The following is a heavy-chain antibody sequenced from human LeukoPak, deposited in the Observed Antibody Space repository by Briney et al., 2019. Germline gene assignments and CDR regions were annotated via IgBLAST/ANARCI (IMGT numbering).Heavy chain of an antibody. CDR3: ARDRTVTDAFDI. D-gene: IGHD4-11*01. CDR1: GGTFSSYA. CDR2: IIPIFGTA. V-gene: IGHV1-69*01. Sequence: SVKVSCKASGGTFSSYAISWVRQAPGQGLEWMGGIIPIFGTANYAQKFQGRVTITADESTSAAYMELSSLRSEDTAVYYCARDRTVTDAFDIWGQGTMVTVSS. J-gene: IGHJ3*02.